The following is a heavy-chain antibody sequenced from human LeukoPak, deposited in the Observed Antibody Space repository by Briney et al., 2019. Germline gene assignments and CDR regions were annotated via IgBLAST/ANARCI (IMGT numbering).Heavy chain of an antibody. D-gene: IGHD1/OR15-1a*01. CDR1: GFTFSSYW. V-gene: IGHV3-7*01. CDR2: IKQDGSEK. CDR3: ARDRVTGTPNFDY. J-gene: IGHJ4*02. Sequence: PGGSLRLSCAASGFTFSSYWMSWVRQAPGKGLEWVANIKQDGSEKYYVDSVKGRFTISRDNAKNSLFLQMNSLGAEDTAVYYCARDRVTGTPNFDYWGQGTLVTVSS.